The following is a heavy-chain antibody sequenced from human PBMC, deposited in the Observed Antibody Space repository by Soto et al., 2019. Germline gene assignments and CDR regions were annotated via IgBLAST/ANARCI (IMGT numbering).Heavy chain of an antibody. Sequence: PGGSLRLSCAASGFTFSSYAMSWVRQAPGKGLEWVSAISGSGGSTYYADSVKGRFTISRDNAKNSVSLQMNSLRADDTGVYYCARRPENFWSGYPEAFDYWGPGTLVTVSS. D-gene: IGHD3-3*01. CDR3: ARRPENFWSGYPEAFDY. CDR2: ISGSGGST. J-gene: IGHJ4*02. CDR1: GFTFSSYA. V-gene: IGHV3-23*01.